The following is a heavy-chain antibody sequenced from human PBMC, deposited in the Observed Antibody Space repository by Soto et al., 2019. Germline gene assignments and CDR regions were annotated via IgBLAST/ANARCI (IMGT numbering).Heavy chain of an antibody. Sequence: ASVKVSCKASGYTFTSYYMHWVRQAPEQGLEWMGWINPNSGGTNYAQKFQGWVTMTRDTSISTAYMELSRLRSDDTAVYYCARANRVPHYYDSSGYPNWFDPWGQGTLVTVSS. CDR3: ARANRVPHYYDSSGYPNWFDP. CDR1: GYTFTSYY. CDR2: INPNSGGT. D-gene: IGHD3-22*01. J-gene: IGHJ5*02. V-gene: IGHV1-2*04.